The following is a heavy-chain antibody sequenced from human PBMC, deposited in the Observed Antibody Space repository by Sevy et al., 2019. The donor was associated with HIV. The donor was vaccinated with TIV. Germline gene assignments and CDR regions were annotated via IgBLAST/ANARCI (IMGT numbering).Heavy chain of an antibody. V-gene: IGHV3-49*04. CDR1: GFTFGDYA. CDR3: TRGKGAQSIFDY. Sequence: GGSLRLSCTGSGFTFGDYAMSWVRQAPGKGLEWVAFLKHKAYGGTLDYAASVKGRFSISRDDSKRIAHLQMNDLKTEDTAIYYCTRGKGAQSIFDYWGQGALVTVSS. CDR2: LKHKAYGGTL. D-gene: IGHD3-16*01. J-gene: IGHJ4*02.